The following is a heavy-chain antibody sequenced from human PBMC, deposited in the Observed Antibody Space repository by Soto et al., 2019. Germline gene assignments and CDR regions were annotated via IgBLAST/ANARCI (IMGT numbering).Heavy chain of an antibody. Sequence: ASVKVSCKASGYTFTSYYMHWVRQAPGQGLEWMGIINPSGGSTSYAQKFQGRVTMTRDTSTSTVYTELSSLRSEDTAVYYCARASPGAAAGLWGQGTLVTVSS. CDR2: INPSGGST. CDR1: GYTFTSYY. J-gene: IGHJ4*02. D-gene: IGHD6-13*01. CDR3: ARASPGAAAGL. V-gene: IGHV1-46*01.